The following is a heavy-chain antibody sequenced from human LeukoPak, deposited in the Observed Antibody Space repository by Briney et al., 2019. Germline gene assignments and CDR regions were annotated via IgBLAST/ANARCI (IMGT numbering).Heavy chain of an antibody. D-gene: IGHD2-2*01. V-gene: IGHV3-9*01. Sequence: GRSLRLSCAASGFTFDDYAMHWVRQAPGKGLEWVSGISWNSGSKGYADSVKGRFTISRDNAKNSLYLQMNSLRADDTAVYYCARDLDYYATDQWGQGTLVTVSS. J-gene: IGHJ5*02. CDR1: GFTFDDYA. CDR3: ARDLDYYATDQ. CDR2: ISWNSGSK.